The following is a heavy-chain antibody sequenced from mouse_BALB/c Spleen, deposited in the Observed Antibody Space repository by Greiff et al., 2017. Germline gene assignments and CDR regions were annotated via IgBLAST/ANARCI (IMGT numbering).Heavy chain of an antibody. J-gene: IGHJ2*01. V-gene: IGHV5-6*01. CDR3: ARHEGGNYVDY. CDR1: GFTFSSYG. Sequence: EAHLVESGGDLVKPGGSLKLSCAASGFTFSSYGMSWVRQTPDKRLEWVATISSGGSYTYYPDSVKGRFTISRDNAKNTLYLQMSSLKSEDTAMYYCARHEGGNYVDYWGQGTTLTVSS. CDR2: ISSGGSYT.